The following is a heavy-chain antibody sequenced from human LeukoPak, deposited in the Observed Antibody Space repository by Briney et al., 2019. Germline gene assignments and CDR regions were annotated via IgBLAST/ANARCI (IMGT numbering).Heavy chain of an antibody. CDR3: AKGPGADFWSGYSPTEFDY. D-gene: IGHD3-3*01. Sequence: PGGSLRLSCAAPGFTFSSYAMSWVRQAPGKGLEWVSAISGSGGSTYYADSVKGRFTISRDNSKNTLYLQMNSLRAEDTAVYYCAKGPGADFWSGYSPTEFDYWGQGTLVTVSS. CDR2: ISGSGGST. CDR1: GFTFSSYA. V-gene: IGHV3-23*01. J-gene: IGHJ4*02.